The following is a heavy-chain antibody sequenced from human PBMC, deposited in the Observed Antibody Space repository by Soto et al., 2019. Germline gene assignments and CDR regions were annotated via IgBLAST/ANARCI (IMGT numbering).Heavy chain of an antibody. CDR2: IYQSGST. Sequence: ETLSLTCPVSGYSISIGNYWGWIRQPPGKRLEWIGSIYQSGSTYYNPSLRSRATISVDTSKNQFSLKLSSVTAADTAVYYCARVLGDPLYYFDYWGQGILVTVSS. V-gene: IGHV4-38-2*02. CDR3: ARVLGDPLYYFDY. J-gene: IGHJ4*02. D-gene: IGHD1-26*01. CDR1: GYSISIGNY.